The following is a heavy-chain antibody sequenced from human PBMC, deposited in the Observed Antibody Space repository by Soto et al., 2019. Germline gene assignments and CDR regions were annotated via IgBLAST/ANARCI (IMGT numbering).Heavy chain of an antibody. V-gene: IGHV4-30-4*01. CDR1: GGSISSGDYY. D-gene: IGHD2-15*01. J-gene: IGHJ4*02. Sequence: SETLSLTCTVSGGSISSGDYYWSWIRQPPGKGLEWIGFISYSGGTYYNPSLESRITMSIDTSKNQFSLKLSSVTAADTAVYYCARAVLTATEEFDSWGQGTLVTVSP. CDR2: ISYSGGT. CDR3: ARAVLTATEEFDS.